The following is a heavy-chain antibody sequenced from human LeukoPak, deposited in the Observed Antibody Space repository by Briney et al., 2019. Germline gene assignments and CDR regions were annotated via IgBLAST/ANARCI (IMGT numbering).Heavy chain of an antibody. CDR3: AKENHGIVGATTLIDY. Sequence: GGSLRLSCAASGFTFSSYAMSWVRQAPGKGLEWVSVISASGGNTYYADSVKGRFTISGDNSKNTLYLQMNSLRAEDTAVYYCAKENHGIVGATTLIDYWGQGTLVTVSS. J-gene: IGHJ4*02. V-gene: IGHV3-23*01. D-gene: IGHD1-26*01. CDR2: ISASGGNT. CDR1: GFTFSSYA.